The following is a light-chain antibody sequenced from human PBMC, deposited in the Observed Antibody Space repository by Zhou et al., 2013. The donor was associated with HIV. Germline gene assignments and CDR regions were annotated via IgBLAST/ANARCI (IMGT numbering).Light chain of an antibody. CDR3: QQYGTSQT. CDR1: QSISD. CDR2: GVS. Sequence: EIVLTQSPATVSLSPGERASLSCKASQSISDLAWYQQKSGQAPRLLIYGVSNRATGIPDRFSGSGSGTDFTLTISRLEPEDFAVYYCQQYGTSQTFGQGTKVEIK. V-gene: IGKV3-20*01. J-gene: IGKJ1*01.